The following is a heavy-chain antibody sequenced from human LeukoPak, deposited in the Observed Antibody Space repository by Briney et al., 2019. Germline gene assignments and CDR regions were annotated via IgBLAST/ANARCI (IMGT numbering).Heavy chain of an antibody. CDR3: ARVREAGSSWYDY. CDR1: GYTFTSNY. J-gene: IGHJ4*02. Sequence: ASVKVSCKAFGYTFTSNYMHWVRQAPGQGPEWMGVISPSGGSTTYAQKFQGRVTLTRDMSTSTDYLELSSLRSEDTAVYYCARVREAGSSWYDYWGQGTLVTVSS. D-gene: IGHD6-13*01. CDR2: ISPSGGST. V-gene: IGHV1-46*01.